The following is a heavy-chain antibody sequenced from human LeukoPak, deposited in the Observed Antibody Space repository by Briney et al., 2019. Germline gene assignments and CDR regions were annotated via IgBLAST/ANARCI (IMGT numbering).Heavy chain of an antibody. Sequence: GGSLRLSCAASGFTFRSYAMHWVRQAPGKGLEWVAVISYDGSIEYYADSVKGRFTISRDNSKNTLYLQMNSLRAEDTAVYYCARGDYGGKKGGVDYWGQGTLVTVSS. CDR2: ISYDGSIE. CDR1: GFTFRSYA. J-gene: IGHJ4*02. V-gene: IGHV3-30*04. CDR3: ARGDYGGKKGGVDY. D-gene: IGHD4-23*01.